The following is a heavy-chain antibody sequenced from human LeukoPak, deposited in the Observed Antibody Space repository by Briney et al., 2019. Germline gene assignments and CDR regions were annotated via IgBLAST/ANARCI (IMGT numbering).Heavy chain of an antibody. CDR3: AKEMFTAIFGVVITNTGFDY. CDR1: GFTFSSYA. CDR2: ISGSGGST. Sequence: GGSLRVSCAASGFTFSSYAMSWVRQAPGNGLEWVSAISGSGGSTYYADSVKGRFTISRDNSKNTLYLQMNSLRAEDTAVYYCAKEMFTAIFGVVITNTGFDYWGQGTLVTVSS. J-gene: IGHJ4*02. D-gene: IGHD3-3*01. V-gene: IGHV3-23*01.